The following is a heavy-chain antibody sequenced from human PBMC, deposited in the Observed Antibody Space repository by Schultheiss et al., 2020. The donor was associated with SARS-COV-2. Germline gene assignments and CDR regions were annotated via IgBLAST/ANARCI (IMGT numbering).Heavy chain of an antibody. CDR1: GGSFNGYY. D-gene: IGHD6-6*01. V-gene: IGHV4-34*01. Sequence: SETLSLTCAVYGGSFNGYYWNWIRQPPGKGLECIGEINHSGSTNYNPSLKSRVTISVDTSKNQFSLKLSSVTAADTAVYYCARASRSSSSFFGWFDPWGQGTLVTVSS. CDR2: INHSGST. CDR3: ARASRSSSSFFGWFDP. J-gene: IGHJ5*02.